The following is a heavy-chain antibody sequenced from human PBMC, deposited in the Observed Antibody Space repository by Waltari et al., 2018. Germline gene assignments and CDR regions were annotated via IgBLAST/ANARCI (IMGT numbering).Heavy chain of an antibody. V-gene: IGHV4-38-2*01. CDR1: GYSLSRGYY. Sequence: QVQLQESGPGLVKPSETLSLPCAVSGYSLSRGYYWGPIRRPPGKGLEWIGSIYHSGSTYYNPSLKSRVTISVDTSKNQFSLKLSSVTAADTAVYYCARVSCSSTSCYAGTWGQGTLVTVSS. J-gene: IGHJ5*02. CDR2: IYHSGST. D-gene: IGHD2-2*01. CDR3: ARVSCSSTSCYAGT.